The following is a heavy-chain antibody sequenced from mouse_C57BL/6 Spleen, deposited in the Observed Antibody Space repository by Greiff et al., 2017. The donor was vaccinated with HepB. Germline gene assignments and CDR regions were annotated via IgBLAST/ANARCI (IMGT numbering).Heavy chain of an antibody. V-gene: IGHV1-82*01. Sequence: VKLQESGPELVKPGASVKISCKASGYAFSSSWMNWVKQRPGKGLEWIGRIYPGDGDTNYNGKFKGKATLTADKSSSTAYMQLSSLTSEDSAVYFCAGTTVVATYYYAMDYWGQGTSVTVSS. CDR2: IYPGDGDT. CDR3: AGTTVVATYYYAMDY. J-gene: IGHJ4*01. D-gene: IGHD1-1*01. CDR1: GYAFSSSW.